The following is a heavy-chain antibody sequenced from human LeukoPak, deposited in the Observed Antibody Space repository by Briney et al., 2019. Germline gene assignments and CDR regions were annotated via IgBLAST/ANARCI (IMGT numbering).Heavy chain of an antibody. CDR1: GGSISSYY. CDR2: IYTSGST. CDR3: AREMVGASISHDAFDI. J-gene: IGHJ3*02. V-gene: IGHV4-4*07. D-gene: IGHD1-26*01. Sequence: PSETLSLTWTVAGGSISSYYGSWIRQPAGKGLEWIGRIYTSGSTNYNPSRKGRVTMSVDTSTNKFSLKLSSVTAADTAVYYCAREMVGASISHDAFDIWGQGTLVTVSS.